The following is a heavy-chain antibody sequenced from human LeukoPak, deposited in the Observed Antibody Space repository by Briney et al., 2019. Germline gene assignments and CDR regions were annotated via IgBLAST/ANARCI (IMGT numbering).Heavy chain of an antibody. Sequence: GGSLRLSCAASGFIVSGNYLTWVRQAPGRGLEWVSFINIHDDAFYADSVKGRFTVSRDNSKNILYLQMNSLRAEDTAIYYCATHSSGWYDGGGYWGQGTLVTVSS. D-gene: IGHD6-19*01. CDR1: GFIVSGNY. CDR3: ATHSSGWYDGGGY. CDR2: INIHDDA. V-gene: IGHV3-53*01. J-gene: IGHJ4*02.